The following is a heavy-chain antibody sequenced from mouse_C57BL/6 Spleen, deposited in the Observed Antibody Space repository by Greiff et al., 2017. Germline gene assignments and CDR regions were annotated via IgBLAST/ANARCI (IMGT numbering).Heavy chain of an antibody. CDR1: GYTFTSYW. CDR2: IDPSDSYT. V-gene: IGHV1-50*01. Sequence: QVQLQQPGAELVKPGASVKLSCKASGYTFTSYWMQWVKQRPGQGLEWIGEIDPSDSYTNYNQKFKGKATLTVDTSSSTAYMQLSSLTSEDSAVYYCAREVRGPYWGQGTLVTVSA. CDR3: AREVRGPY. J-gene: IGHJ3*01.